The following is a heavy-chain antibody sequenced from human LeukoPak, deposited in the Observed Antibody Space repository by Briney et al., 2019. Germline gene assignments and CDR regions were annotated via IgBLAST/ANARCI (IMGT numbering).Heavy chain of an antibody. V-gene: IGHV1-2*06. D-gene: IGHD6-19*01. Sequence: ASVKVSCKASGYTFTGYYMHWVRQAPGQGLEWMGRINLNSGGTNYAQKFQGRVTMTRDTSISTAYMELSRLRSDDTAVYYCARWASIAVAATHYYYYGMDVWGQGTTVTVSS. J-gene: IGHJ6*02. CDR1: GYTFTGYY. CDR2: INLNSGGT. CDR3: ARWASIAVAATHYYYYGMDV.